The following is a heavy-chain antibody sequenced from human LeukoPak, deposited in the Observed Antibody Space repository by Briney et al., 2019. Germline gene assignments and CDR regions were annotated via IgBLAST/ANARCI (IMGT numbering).Heavy chain of an antibody. Sequence: PSETLSLTCTVSNDPISSDYFWAWIRQAPGKGLGYLGSVSHSGDTFYNPSLKTRVSISVDTSKNLFSLKLTSVTAADTAIYYCAREREYYYMDVWGKGTTVSVSS. CDR1: NDPISSDYF. V-gene: IGHV4-38-2*02. CDR3: AREREYYYMDV. CDR2: VSHSGDT. J-gene: IGHJ6*03.